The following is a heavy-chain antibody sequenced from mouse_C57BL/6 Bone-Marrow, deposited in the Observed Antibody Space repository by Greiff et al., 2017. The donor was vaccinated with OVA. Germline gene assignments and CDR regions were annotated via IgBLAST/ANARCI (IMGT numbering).Heavy chain of an antibody. V-gene: IGHV1-7*01. CDR3: ARYYYGSPYFDY. D-gene: IGHD1-1*01. CDR1: GYTFTSYW. CDR2: INPSSGYT. Sequence: QVHVKQSGAELAKPGASVKLSCKASGYTFTSYWMHWVKQRPGQGLEWIGYINPSSGYTKYNQKFKDKATLTADKSSSTAYMQLSSLTYEDSAVYYCARYYYGSPYFDYWGQGTTLTVSS. J-gene: IGHJ2*01.